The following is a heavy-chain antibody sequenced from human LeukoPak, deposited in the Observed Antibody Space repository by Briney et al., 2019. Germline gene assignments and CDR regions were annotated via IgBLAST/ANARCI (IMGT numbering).Heavy chain of an antibody. J-gene: IGHJ4*02. D-gene: IGHD3-10*01. CDR1: RFTFSRYW. CDR3: AKDLPLDYYGSGSYYNGGYFDY. CDR2: IKQDGSEK. Sequence: PGGSLRLSCAASRFTFSRYWMSWVRQAPGKGLEWVANIKQDGSEKYYVDSVKGRFTISRDNSKNTLYLQMNSLRAEDTAVYYCAKDLPLDYYGSGSYYNGGYFDYWAQGTLVTVSS. V-gene: IGHV3-7*05.